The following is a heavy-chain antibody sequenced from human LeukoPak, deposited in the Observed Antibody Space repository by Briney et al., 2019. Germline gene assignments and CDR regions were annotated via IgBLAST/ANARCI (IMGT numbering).Heavy chain of an antibody. Sequence: PGRSLRLSCAASGFTFSSYGMHWVRQAPGKGLEWVAFIWYDGSNKYYADSVKGRFTISRDNSKNTLYLQMNSLRAEDTAVYYCARWALGRAGKGDALDIWGQGTMVIVSS. V-gene: IGHV3-33*01. CDR2: IWYDGSNK. CDR1: GFTFSSYG. CDR3: ARWALGRAGKGDALDI. D-gene: IGHD6-13*01. J-gene: IGHJ3*02.